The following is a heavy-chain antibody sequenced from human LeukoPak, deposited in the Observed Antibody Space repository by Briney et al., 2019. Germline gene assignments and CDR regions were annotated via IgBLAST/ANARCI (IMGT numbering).Heavy chain of an antibody. Sequence: GGSLRLSCAASGFTFNSYGMHWVRQAPGKGLEWVAFIRYDGSNKYYADSVKGRFTISRDNSKNTLYLQMNSLKTEDTAVYYCTTDWGVVVTAPNYDLTGGDYWGQGTLVTVSS. CDR1: GFTFNSYG. CDR2: IRYDGSNK. J-gene: IGHJ4*02. CDR3: TTDWGVVVTAPNYDLTGGDY. D-gene: IGHD2-21*02. V-gene: IGHV3-30*02.